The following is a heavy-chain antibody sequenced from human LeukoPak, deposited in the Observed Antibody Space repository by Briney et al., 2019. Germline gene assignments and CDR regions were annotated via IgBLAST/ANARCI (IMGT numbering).Heavy chain of an antibody. D-gene: IGHD3-22*01. V-gene: IGHV4-38-2*02. Sequence: SETLSLTCTVSGYSISSGFYWGWIRQPPGKGLEWIGSIYHSGSTHYNSSLKSRVTISVDTSKNQLSLKLSSVTAADTAVYFCARAPHFFDTSGSRYYFDYWGQGALVTVSS. CDR2: IYHSGST. J-gene: IGHJ4*02. CDR3: ARAPHFFDTSGSRYYFDY. CDR1: GYSISSGFY.